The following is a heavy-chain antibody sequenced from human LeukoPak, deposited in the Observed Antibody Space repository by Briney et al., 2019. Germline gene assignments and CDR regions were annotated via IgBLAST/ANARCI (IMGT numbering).Heavy chain of an antibody. J-gene: IGHJ3*02. CDR3: ARRGDGYNYDAFDI. CDR1: GGSISSGGYS. CDR2: IYHSGST. D-gene: IGHD5-24*01. Sequence: KPSQTLSLTCAVSGGSISSGGYSWNWIRQPPGKGLEWIGYIYHSGSTYYNSSLKSRVTILVNRSKNQFSLKLSSVTAADTAVYYCARRGDGYNYDAFDIWGQGTMVTVSS. V-gene: IGHV4-30-2*01.